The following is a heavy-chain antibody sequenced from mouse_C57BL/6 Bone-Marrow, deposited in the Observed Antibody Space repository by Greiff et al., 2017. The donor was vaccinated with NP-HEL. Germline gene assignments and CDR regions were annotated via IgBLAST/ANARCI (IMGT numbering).Heavy chain of an antibody. CDR3: ARSSGRYPAWFAY. D-gene: IGHD1-1*01. CDR2: IYPGDGDT. V-gene: IGHV1-80*01. J-gene: IGHJ3*01. Sequence: QVQLQQSGAELVKPGASVKISCKASGYAFSSYWMNWVKQRPGKGLEWIGQIYPGDGDTNYNGKFKGKATLTADKSSSTAYMQLSRLTSEDSAVYFCARSSGRYPAWFAYWGQGTLVTVSA. CDR1: GYAFSSYW.